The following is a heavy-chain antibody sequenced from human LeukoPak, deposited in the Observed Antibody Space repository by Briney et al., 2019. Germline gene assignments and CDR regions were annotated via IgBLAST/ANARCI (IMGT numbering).Heavy chain of an antibody. Sequence: SETLSLTCTVSGGSISIYYWSWIRQPPGKGLEWIGYIYNSGNANYNPSLKSRVTISVDTSKNQFSLKLSSVTAADTAMYYCARVGSGNFDYWGQGTLVTVSS. CDR3: ARVGSGNFDY. D-gene: IGHD1-26*01. CDR2: IYNSGNA. V-gene: IGHV4-59*01. CDR1: GGSISIYY. J-gene: IGHJ4*02.